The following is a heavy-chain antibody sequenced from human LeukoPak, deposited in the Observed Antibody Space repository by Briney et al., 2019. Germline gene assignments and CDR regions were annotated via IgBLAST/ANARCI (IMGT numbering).Heavy chain of an antibody. V-gene: IGHV1-3*01. D-gene: IGHD2-21*01. CDR1: GYTFTSYA. J-gene: IGHJ5*02. CDR2: INAGNGNT. Sequence: ASVKVSCKASGYTFTSYAMHWVRQAPGQRLEWMGWINAGNGNTKYSQKFQGRVTMTRDTSTSTVYMELSSLRSEDTAVYYCARDRRGYYSNWFDPWGQGTLVTVSS. CDR3: ARDRRGYYSNWFDP.